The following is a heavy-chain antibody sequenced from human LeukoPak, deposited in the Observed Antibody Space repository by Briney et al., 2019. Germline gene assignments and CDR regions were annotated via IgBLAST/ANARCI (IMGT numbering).Heavy chain of an antibody. CDR1: GFTFSSYA. CDR3: ARRYYGLLDY. Sequence: PGGSLRLSCAASGFTFSSYAMSWVRQAPGKGLEWVSAISGSGGSTFYADSVKGRFTISRDNFKNTLYLQMNSLRAEDTAVYYCARRYYGLLDYWGQGTLVTVSS. J-gene: IGHJ4*02. V-gene: IGHV3-23*01. D-gene: IGHD2/OR15-2a*01. CDR2: ISGSGGST.